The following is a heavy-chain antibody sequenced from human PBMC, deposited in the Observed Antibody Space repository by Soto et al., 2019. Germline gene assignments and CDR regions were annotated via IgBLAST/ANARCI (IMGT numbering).Heavy chain of an antibody. CDR2: IYYSGST. Sequence: QVQLQESGPGLVKPSQTLSLTCTVSGGSISSGGYYWSWIRQYPGKGLEWIGYIYYSGSTYYNPSLKSRVTISVDTSKNQFSLKLSSVTAADTAVYYCARVGAPEYYDFWSGYYTANYYFDYWGQGTLVTVSS. J-gene: IGHJ4*02. CDR1: GGSISSGGYY. CDR3: ARVGAPEYYDFWSGYYTANYYFDY. V-gene: IGHV4-31*03. D-gene: IGHD3-3*01.